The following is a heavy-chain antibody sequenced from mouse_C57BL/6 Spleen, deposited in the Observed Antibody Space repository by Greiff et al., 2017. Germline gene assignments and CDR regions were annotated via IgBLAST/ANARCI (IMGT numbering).Heavy chain of an antibody. CDR3: ARWGYSNPYDDMDY. CDR2: IDPSDSYT. J-gene: IGHJ4*01. V-gene: IGHV1-69*01. D-gene: IGHD2-5*01. CDR1: GYTFPSYW. Sequence: QVQLQQPGAELVMPGASVKLSCKASGYTFPSYWMHWVKQRPGQGLECIGEIDPSDSYTNYNQKFKDKSTLTVDKYSSTAFMQLSSLTSEDSAVYYCARWGYSNPYDDMDYWGQGTSVTVSS.